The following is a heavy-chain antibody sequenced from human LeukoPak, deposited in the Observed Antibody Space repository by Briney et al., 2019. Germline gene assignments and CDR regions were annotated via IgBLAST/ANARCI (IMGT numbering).Heavy chain of an antibody. V-gene: IGHV3-21*01. Sequence: GGSLRLSCAASGFTFSSYSMNWVRQAPGKGLEWVSGISGSAKSTYYADSVKGRFTISRDNAKNSLYLQMNSLRAEDTAVYYCARDALGAAAGIDYWGQGTLVTVSS. J-gene: IGHJ4*02. CDR3: ARDALGAAAGIDY. CDR2: ISGSAKST. D-gene: IGHD6-13*01. CDR1: GFTFSSYS.